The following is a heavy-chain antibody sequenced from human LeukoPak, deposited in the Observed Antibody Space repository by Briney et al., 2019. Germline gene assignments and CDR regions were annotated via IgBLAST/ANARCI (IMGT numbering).Heavy chain of an antibody. J-gene: IGHJ4*02. CDR1: GFTFSNAW. CDR3: ARSLPYGTTWYGRSDF. D-gene: IGHD6-13*01. Sequence: GGSLRLSCAASGFTFSNAWMNWVRQAPGKGLEWVANIRQDGDTKYYVDSVKGRFTISRDNAMNSLYLQMNSLRAEDTAIYYCARSLPYGTTWYGRSDFWGQGTLVTVSS. CDR2: IRQDGDTK. V-gene: IGHV3-7*03.